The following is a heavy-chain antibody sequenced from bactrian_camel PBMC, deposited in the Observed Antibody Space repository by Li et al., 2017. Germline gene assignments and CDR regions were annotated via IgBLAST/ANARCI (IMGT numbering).Heavy chain of an antibody. CDR1: GFTSDDYGFTFDDYP. Sequence: HVQLVESGGGLVQPGTSLRLSCAGSGFTSDDYGFTFDDYPLGWIRQAPGKEREGVANIWTADHTTYYADSVKGRFTASRDNAQNTVYLQMNSLKPDDTAVYSCARVRGVVAVGFVDYWGQGTQVTVS. CDR2: IWTADHTT. CDR3: ARVRGVVAVGFVDY. V-gene: IGHV3S61*01. D-gene: IGHD6*01. J-gene: IGHJ4*01.